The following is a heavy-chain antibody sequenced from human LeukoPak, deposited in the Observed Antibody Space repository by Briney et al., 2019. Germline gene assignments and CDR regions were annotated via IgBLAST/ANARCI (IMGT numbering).Heavy chain of an antibody. V-gene: IGHV3-23*01. J-gene: IGHJ4*02. CDR3: AKDRAPYNWNDVYYFDY. Sequence: PGGSLRLSCAASGCTFSSYAMSWVRQAPGKGLEWVSAISGSGGSTYYADSVKGRFTISGDNSKNTLYLQMNSLRAEDTAVYYCAKDRAPYNWNDVYYFDYWGQGTLVTVSS. D-gene: IGHD1-20*01. CDR1: GCTFSSYA. CDR2: ISGSGGST.